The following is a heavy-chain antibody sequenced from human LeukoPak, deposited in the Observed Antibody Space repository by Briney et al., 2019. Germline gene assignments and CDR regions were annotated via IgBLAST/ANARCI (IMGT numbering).Heavy chain of an antibody. V-gene: IGHV1-24*01. J-gene: IGHJ4*02. CDR2: FDPEDGET. CDR1: GYTLTELS. D-gene: IGHD1-26*01. CDR3: ATPAGYSGSYPD. Sequence: ASVKVSCKVSGYTLTELSMHWVRQAPGKGLEWMGGFDPEDGETIYAQKFQGRVTMTEDTSTDTAYMELSSLRSEDTAVYYCATPAGYSGSYPDRGQGTLVTVSS.